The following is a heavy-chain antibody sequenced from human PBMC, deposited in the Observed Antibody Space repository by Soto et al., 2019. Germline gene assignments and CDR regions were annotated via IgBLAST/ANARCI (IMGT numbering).Heavy chain of an antibody. D-gene: IGHD6-19*01. V-gene: IGHV3-23*01. J-gene: IGHJ4*02. Sequence: ESGGELVQPGGSLRLSCAASGFTFSNFAMSWVRQAPGRGLEWVSGLSASGRDTYYADSVKDRFTVSRDNSKNTLYLQMNSLRAEDTAIYYCAKGKTSGWYYFDYWGQGALVTVSS. CDR1: GFTFSNFA. CDR3: AKGKTSGWYYFDY. CDR2: LSASGRDT.